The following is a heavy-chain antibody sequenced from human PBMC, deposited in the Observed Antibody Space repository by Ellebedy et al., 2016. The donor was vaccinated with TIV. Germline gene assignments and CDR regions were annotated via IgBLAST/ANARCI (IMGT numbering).Heavy chain of an antibody. J-gene: IGHJ4*02. CDR3: ARLTMVRGVIPDY. D-gene: IGHD3-10*01. V-gene: IGHV4-39*01. CDR1: GGSMSSNSYY. Sequence: MPSETLSLTCTVSGGSMSSNSYYGGWIRQPPGKGLEWIGSIYYSGSTYYNPSLKSRVTMSVDTSKKQFSLKLSSVTAADTAVYYCARLTMVRGVIPDYWGQGTLVTVSS. CDR2: IYYSGST.